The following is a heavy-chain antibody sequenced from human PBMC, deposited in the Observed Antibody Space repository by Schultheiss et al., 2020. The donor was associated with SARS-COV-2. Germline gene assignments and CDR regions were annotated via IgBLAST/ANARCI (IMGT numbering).Heavy chain of an antibody. J-gene: IGHJ2*01. CDR1: GFAFSSYA. Sequence: GGSLRLSCAASGFAFSSYALHWVRRAPGKGLEWVSAIGTGGDTYYADSVMGRYTISRDNAKNTLYLHMNSLRVEDTGLYYCARGSPLDWYFDLWGRGTLVTVSS. CDR3: ARGSPLDWYFDL. V-gene: IGHV3-47*01. CDR2: IGTGGDT.